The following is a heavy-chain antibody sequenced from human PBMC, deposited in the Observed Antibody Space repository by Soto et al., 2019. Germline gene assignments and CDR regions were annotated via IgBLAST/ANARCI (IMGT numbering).Heavy chain of an antibody. CDR3: AKVPTNYYGSGRYSDIWNYFDY. J-gene: IGHJ4*02. V-gene: IGHV3-23*01. D-gene: IGHD3-10*01. Sequence: GGSLILSCAASGFIFSSYAMSWVLQAPGKGLEWVSAISGSGGSTYYADSVKGRFTISRDNSKNTLYLQMNSLRAEDTAVYYCAKVPTNYYGSGRYSDIWNYFDYSGQGTLVIVSS. CDR1: GFIFSSYA. CDR2: ISGSGGST.